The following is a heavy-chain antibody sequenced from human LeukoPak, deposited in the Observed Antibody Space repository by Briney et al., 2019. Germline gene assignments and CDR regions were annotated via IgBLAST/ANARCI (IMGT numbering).Heavy chain of an antibody. CDR2: INWNGGST. J-gene: IGHJ4*02. CDR1: GFTFDDYG. V-gene: IGHV3-20*04. D-gene: IGHD4-17*01. CDR3: ARDYYGDYVFDY. Sequence: PGGSLRLSCAASGFTFDDYGMSWVRQAPGKGLEWVSGINWNGGSTGYADSVKGRFTISRDNAKNSLYLQMNTLRAEDTAVYYCARDYYGDYVFDYWGQGTLVTVSS.